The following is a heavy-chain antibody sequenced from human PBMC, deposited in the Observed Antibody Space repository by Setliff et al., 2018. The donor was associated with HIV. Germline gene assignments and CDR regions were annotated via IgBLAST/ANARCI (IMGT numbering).Heavy chain of an antibody. CDR1: GYTFTTYS. J-gene: IGHJ4*02. CDR3: ARVTRFLESFSTKNYFDY. V-gene: IGHV1-3*01. CDR2: INVGKGDT. Sequence: ASVKVSCKAFGYTFTTYSLHWVRQAPGQSLEWMGWINVGKGDTKYSQEFQGRVTMTTDTFTSTAYMELRSLRSGDTAVYYCARVTRFLESFSTKNYFDYWGQGTLVTVSS. D-gene: IGHD3-3*01.